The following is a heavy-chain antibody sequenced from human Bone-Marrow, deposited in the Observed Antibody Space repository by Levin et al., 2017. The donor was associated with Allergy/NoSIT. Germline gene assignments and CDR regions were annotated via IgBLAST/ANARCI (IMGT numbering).Heavy chain of an antibody. CDR1: GHILTELA. Sequence: PEASVKVSCKVSGHILTELAMHWVRQAPGKGLEWMGGFDPEDGETTYEQKFQGRVTMTEDTSTGTAYMELTSLRSEDTAVYYCATDFGVGNHEMSGRKRYYFYYGMDVWGQGTTVTVSS. CDR3: ATDFGVGNHEMSGRKRYYFYYGMDV. D-gene: IGHD3-3*01. J-gene: IGHJ6*02. V-gene: IGHV1-24*01. CDR2: FDPEDGET.